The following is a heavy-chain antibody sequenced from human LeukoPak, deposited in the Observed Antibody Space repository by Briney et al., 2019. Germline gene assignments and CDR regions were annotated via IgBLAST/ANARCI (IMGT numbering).Heavy chain of an antibody. CDR2: ISHSGST. CDR1: GVSFSGYY. CDR3: TRTSPGVPLDV. J-gene: IGHJ4*02. Sequence: NPSETLSLTCAVSGVSFSGYYWSWIRQPPGKGPEWIGEISHSGSTNYNPSLKSRVTISLDTSKNQFSLNLNFVTAADTAVYYCTRTSPGVPLDVWGQGTLVTVSS. V-gene: IGHV4-34*01. D-gene: IGHD7-27*01.